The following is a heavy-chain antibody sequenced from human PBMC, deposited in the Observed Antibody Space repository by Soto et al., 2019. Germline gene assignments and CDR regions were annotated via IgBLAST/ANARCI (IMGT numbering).Heavy chain of an antibody. V-gene: IGHV4-31*03. D-gene: IGHD3-10*01. CDR3: ATGVRD. CDR2: IYYRGT. CDR1: GGSISSGGYH. J-gene: IGHJ4*02. Sequence: QVQLQESGPGLVKPSQTLSLTCTVSGGSISSGGYHWSWIRQHPGKGLEWIGYIYYRGTSYNPSLKIRVTISVDTSKNQFSLKLSSVTAADTAVYFCATGVRDWGQGTLVTVSS.